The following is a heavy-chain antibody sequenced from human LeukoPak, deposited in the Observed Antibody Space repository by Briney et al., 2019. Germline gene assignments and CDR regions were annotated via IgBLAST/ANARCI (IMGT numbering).Heavy chain of an antibody. D-gene: IGHD2-8*01. CDR1: GLTFSSYW. CDR2: INSDASST. CDR3: ARVQGHPPNGLDV. Sequence: GGSLRLSCAASGLTFSSYWMHWVRQAPGKGLVWVSRINSDASSTSYADSVKGRFTISRDNAKNTLYLQMNSLRAEDTAVYYCARVQGHPPNGLDVWGQGTMVTVSS. V-gene: IGHV3-74*01. J-gene: IGHJ3*01.